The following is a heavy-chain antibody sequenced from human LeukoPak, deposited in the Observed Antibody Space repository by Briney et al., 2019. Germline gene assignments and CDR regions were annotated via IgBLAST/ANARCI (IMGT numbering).Heavy chain of an antibody. CDR2: IYHSGST. Sequence: ASETLSLTCAVSGGSISSSNWWSWVRQPPGKGLEWIGEIYHSGSTNYNPSLKSRVTISVDKSKNQFSLKLSSVTAADTAVYYCARVSSGATTVDYWGQGTLVTVSS. V-gene: IGHV4-4*02. D-gene: IGHD1-26*01. CDR1: GGSISSSNW. CDR3: ARVSSGATTVDY. J-gene: IGHJ4*02.